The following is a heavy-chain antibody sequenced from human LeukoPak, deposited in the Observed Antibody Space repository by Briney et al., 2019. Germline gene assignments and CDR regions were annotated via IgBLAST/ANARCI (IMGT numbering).Heavy chain of an antibody. CDR2: MNPNSGST. D-gene: IGHD6-19*01. V-gene: IGHV1-8*01. Sequence: ASVKVSCKASGYTFTSYDINWVRQATGQGLEWMGWMNPNSGSTGYAQKFQGRVTMTRNTSISTAYMELSRLRSDDTAVYYCAREKRVAGSRGGFDPWGQGTLVTVSS. CDR3: AREKRVAGSRGGFDP. CDR1: GYTFTSYD. J-gene: IGHJ5*02.